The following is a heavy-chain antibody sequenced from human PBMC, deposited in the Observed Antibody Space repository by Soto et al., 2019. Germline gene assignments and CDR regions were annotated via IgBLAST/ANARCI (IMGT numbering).Heavy chain of an antibody. J-gene: IGHJ4*02. D-gene: IGHD1-20*01. CDR1: GFTFSSCS. V-gene: IGHV3-21*01. CDR3: ATISGTTRWDDY. Sequence: GGSLRLSCAASGFTFSSCSMNWVRQAPGKGLEWVSSIDSSSSYIHYADSVKGRFTISRDNAKNSLYLQMNSLGAEDTAVYYCATISGTTRWDDYWGQGTLVTVSS. CDR2: IDSSSSYI.